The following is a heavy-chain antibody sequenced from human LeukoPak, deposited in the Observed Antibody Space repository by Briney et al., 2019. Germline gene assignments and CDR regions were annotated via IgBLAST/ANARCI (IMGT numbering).Heavy chain of an antibody. Sequence: GASVKVSCKASGYTFTSYDINWVRQATGQGLEWMGWMNPNSGNTGYAQKFQGRVTMTRNTSISTAYMELSSLRSEDTAVYYCARGHDFLSGYENWFDPWGQGTLVTVSS. CDR2: MNPNSGNT. D-gene: IGHD3-3*01. CDR1: GYTFTSYD. J-gene: IGHJ5*02. V-gene: IGHV1-8*01. CDR3: ARGHDFLSGYENWFDP.